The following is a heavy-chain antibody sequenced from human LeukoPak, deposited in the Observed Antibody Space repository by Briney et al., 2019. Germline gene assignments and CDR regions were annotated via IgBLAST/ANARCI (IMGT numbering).Heavy chain of an antibody. CDR2: ISEGGDKS. D-gene: IGHD3-9*01. CDR3: VKDSGYDILIGSYKPGA. V-gene: IGHV3-23*01. CDR1: GFTFTSYD. Sequence: PGGSLRLSCAASGFTFTSYDMNWVRQAPGKGMEWVAGISEGGDKSYYADSVKGRFIISRDNSKKMVFLQMHSLRAEDTAVYYCVKDSGYDILIGSYKPGAWGQGTLVTVSS. J-gene: IGHJ5*02.